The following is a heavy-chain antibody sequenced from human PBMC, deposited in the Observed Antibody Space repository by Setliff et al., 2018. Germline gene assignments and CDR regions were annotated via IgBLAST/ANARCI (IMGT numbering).Heavy chain of an antibody. CDR2: IKPDGSEK. CDR1: GFTFRTYE. V-gene: IGHV3-7*01. D-gene: IGHD2-15*01. CDR3: ARRLPYFGMDV. Sequence: GGSLRLSCEASGFTFRTYEMIWVRQAPGKGLEWVASIKPDGSEKYYVDSVKGRFTISRDNAKNSLHLQMTSLSAEDTAVYYCARRLPYFGMDVWGQGTTVTVSS. J-gene: IGHJ6*02.